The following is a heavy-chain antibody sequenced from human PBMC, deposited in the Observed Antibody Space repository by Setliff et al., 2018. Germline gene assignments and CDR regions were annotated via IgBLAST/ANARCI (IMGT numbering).Heavy chain of an antibody. Sequence: GGSLRLSCAASGFTFSAAWMTWLRLGPGKGLEWVALIKGPGATDYSASVKDRFTISRDNSKNILYLQMNNLKSEDTAVYYCAADFHGGAFPFDYLGQGTLVTVSS. CDR2: IKGPGAT. CDR1: GFTFSAAW. J-gene: IGHJ4*02. D-gene: IGHD2-15*01. CDR3: AADFHGGAFPFDY. V-gene: IGHV3-15*01.